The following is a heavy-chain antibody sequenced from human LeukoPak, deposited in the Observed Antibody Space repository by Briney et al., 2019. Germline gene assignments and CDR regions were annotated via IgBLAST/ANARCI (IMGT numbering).Heavy chain of an antibody. V-gene: IGHV3-21*01. CDR1: GFTFSSYS. J-gene: IGHJ6*02. D-gene: IGHD4-17*01. CDR3: ARGGSYGDYSRV. CDR2: ISSSSSYI. Sequence: GGSLRLSCAASGFTFSSYSMNWVRQAPGKGLEWVSSISSSSSYIYYADSVKGRFTISRDNAKNSLYLQMNSLRAEDTAVYYCARGGSYGDYSRVWGQGTTVTVSS.